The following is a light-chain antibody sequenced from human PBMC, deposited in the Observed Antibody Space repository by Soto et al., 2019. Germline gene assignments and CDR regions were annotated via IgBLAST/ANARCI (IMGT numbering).Light chain of an antibody. Sequence: ETVMTQSPATLSVSPGERATLSCRASQSLNSNLAWYQQKPGQAPRLLIDGASDRATGIPDRFSGSGYGTEFTLSISSLQSEDFAVYYCQQYNNWPPAYTFGQGTKLEIK. J-gene: IGKJ2*01. CDR3: QQYNNWPPAYT. CDR1: QSLNSN. CDR2: GAS. V-gene: IGKV3-15*01.